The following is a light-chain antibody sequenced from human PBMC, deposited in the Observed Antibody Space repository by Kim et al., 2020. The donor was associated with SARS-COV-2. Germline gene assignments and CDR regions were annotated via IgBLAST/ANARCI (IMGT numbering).Light chain of an antibody. J-gene: IGLJ2*01. CDR2: DVS. Sequence: QPLPISCPGTSSDVGGHNYVSWYQQHPGKAPRLMIYDVSYRPSGVSNRFSGSKSGNPASLTISGLQVEDEADYYCSSYTSTSTVVFGGGTQLTVL. V-gene: IGLV2-14*03. CDR1: SSDVGGHNY. CDR3: SSYTSTSTVV.